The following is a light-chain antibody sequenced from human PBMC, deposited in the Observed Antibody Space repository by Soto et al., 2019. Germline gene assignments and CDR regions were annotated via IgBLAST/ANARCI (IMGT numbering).Light chain of an antibody. CDR3: SSYTSSSTLVV. V-gene: IGLV2-14*03. J-gene: IGLJ2*01. Sequence: QSALTQPASVSGSPGQSITISCTGTSSDVGGYNYVSWYQQHPGKAPKLMIYDVSNRPSGVSNRFSGSKSGNTASVTISVLQAEGEADYYCSSYTSSSTLVVFGRGTKLTVL. CDR2: DVS. CDR1: SSDVGGYNY.